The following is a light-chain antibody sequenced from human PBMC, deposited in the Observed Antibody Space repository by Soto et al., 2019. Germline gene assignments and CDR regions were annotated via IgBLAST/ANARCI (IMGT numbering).Light chain of an antibody. Sequence: QSALTQPASVSGPPGQSITISCTGTSSDVGGYNYVSWYQQHPGKAPKLMIYDVSNRPSGVSSRFSGSKSGNTASLTISGLQAEDEADYYCSSYTSSSTYVFGTGTKVTV. CDR2: DVS. V-gene: IGLV2-14*01. CDR1: SSDVGGYNY. CDR3: SSYTSSSTYV. J-gene: IGLJ1*01.